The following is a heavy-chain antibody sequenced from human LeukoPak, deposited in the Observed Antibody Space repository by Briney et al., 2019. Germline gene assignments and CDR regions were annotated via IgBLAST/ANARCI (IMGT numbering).Heavy chain of an antibody. D-gene: IGHD6-19*01. CDR3: ARAESSGPPFDY. V-gene: IGHV1-8*01. Sequence: ASVKVSCKASGYTFTSYDINWVRQATGQGLEWMGWMNPNSGNTGYAQKFQGRVTMTRNTSISTAYMELSRLRSDDTAVYYCARAESSGPPFDYWGQGTLVTVSS. CDR1: GYTFTSYD. J-gene: IGHJ4*02. CDR2: MNPNSGNT.